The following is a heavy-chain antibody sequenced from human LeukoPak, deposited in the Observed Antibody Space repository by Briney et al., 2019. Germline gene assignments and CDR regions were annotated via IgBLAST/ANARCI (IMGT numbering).Heavy chain of an antibody. CDR1: GGSISSYY. D-gene: IGHD5-18*01. J-gene: IGHJ5*02. Sequence: SETLSLTCTVSGGSISSYYWTWILQPPGKGLEWIGYIHYSGSTNYNPSLTSRVTISVDTSKNQFSLRLSSVTAADSAVYYCARRASYGPESWGQGTLVTVSS. V-gene: IGHV4-59*08. CDR3: ARRASYGPES. CDR2: IHYSGST.